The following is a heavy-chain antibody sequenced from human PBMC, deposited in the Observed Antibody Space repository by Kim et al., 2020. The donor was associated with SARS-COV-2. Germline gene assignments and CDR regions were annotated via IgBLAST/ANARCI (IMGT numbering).Heavy chain of an antibody. D-gene: IGHD3-3*01. Sequence: GGSLRLSCAASGFTFSSFAMHWVRQAQGKGLEFVSAISINGGSTYYANSVKGRFTISRENSKNTLYLQMGSLRAEDMAVYYCAKDFWSGYYTPSMDVWGKGTTVTVSS. CDR1: GFTFSSFA. V-gene: IGHV3-64*01. CDR2: ISINGGST. J-gene: IGHJ6*04. CDR3: AKDFWSGYYTPSMDV.